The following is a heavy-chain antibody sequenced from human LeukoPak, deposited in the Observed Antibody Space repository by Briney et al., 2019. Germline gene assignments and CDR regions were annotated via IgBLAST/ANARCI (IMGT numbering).Heavy chain of an antibody. Sequence: GGSLRLSCTASGFTLGDYAMNWVRQAPGKGLEWVGFIRSKAYGGTTEYAASVKGRFTISRDDSKSIAYLQMNSLKTEDTAVYYCTRDFTVTMVRLYGMDVWGKGTTVTVSS. V-gene: IGHV3-49*04. CDR2: IRSKAYGGTT. CDR3: TRDFTVTMVRLYGMDV. J-gene: IGHJ6*04. CDR1: GFTLGDYA. D-gene: IGHD3-10*01.